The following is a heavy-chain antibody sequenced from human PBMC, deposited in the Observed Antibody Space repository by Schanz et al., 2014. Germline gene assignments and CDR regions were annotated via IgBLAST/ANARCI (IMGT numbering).Heavy chain of an antibody. CDR2: ISSSSSTR. V-gene: IGHV3-48*01. CDR3: ARKVVATIGGYYDN. J-gene: IGHJ4*02. Sequence: EVQLLESGGGLVQPGGSLRLSCAASGFTFSSYAMNWVRQAPGKGLEWVSYISSSSSTRYYADSVKGRFTISRDNAENTLFLQMNSLRAEDTAVYYCARKVVATIGGYYDNWGQGTPVIVSS. CDR1: GFTFSSYA. D-gene: IGHD5-12*01.